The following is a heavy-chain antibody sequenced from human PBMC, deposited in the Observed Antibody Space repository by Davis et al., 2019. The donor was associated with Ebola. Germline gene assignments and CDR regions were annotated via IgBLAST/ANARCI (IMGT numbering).Heavy chain of an antibody. D-gene: IGHD2-21*02. CDR2: IRTYNGDT. Sequence: AASVKVSCKASGYTFTLYPISWVRQAPGQGLEWMGWIRTYNGDTNYAQKLQGRVTMTTDTAARTAYLEVTSLTSEDTAVYYCAREWQNYYSYWGQGTLVTVSS. J-gene: IGHJ4*02. CDR1: GYTFTLYP. V-gene: IGHV1-18*01. CDR3: AREWQNYYSY.